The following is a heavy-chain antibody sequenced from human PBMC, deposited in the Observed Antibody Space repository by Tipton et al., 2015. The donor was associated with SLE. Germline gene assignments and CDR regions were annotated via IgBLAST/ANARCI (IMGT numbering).Heavy chain of an antibody. Sequence: TLSLTCAVSGGSISRSNWWSWVRQPPGKGLEWIGEIYHSGSTNYNPSLKSRATISVDKSKNQFSLKLSSVTAADTAVYYCARVGVFFQRGYGDYVSFDFWGQGTLVTVSS. J-gene: IGHJ4*02. CDR1: GGSISRSNW. D-gene: IGHD4-17*01. CDR3: ARVGVFFQRGYGDYVSFDF. CDR2: IYHSGST. V-gene: IGHV4-4*02.